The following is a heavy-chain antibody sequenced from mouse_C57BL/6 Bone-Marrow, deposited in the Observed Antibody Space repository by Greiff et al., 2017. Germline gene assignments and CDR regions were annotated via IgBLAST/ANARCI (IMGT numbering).Heavy chain of an antibody. CDR2: ISSGGSYT. Sequence: EVQGVESGGDLVKPGGSLKLSCAASGFTFSSYGMSWVRQTPDKRLEWVATISSGGSYTYYPDSVKGRFTISRDNAKNTLYLQISSLKSEDTAMYYCARHKSFYWYFDVWGTGTTVTVSS. J-gene: IGHJ1*03. CDR3: ARHKSFYWYFDV. V-gene: IGHV5-6*01. CDR1: GFTFSSYG. D-gene: IGHD1-3*01.